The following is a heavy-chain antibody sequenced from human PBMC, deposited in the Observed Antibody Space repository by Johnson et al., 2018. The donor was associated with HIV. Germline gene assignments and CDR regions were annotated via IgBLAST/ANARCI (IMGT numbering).Heavy chain of an antibody. CDR2: ISYDGSNK. Sequence: QVQLVESGGGVVQPGRSLRLSCAASGFTFSSYGMHWVRPAPGKGLEWVAVISYDGSNKSYADSVKGRFTISRDNSKNTLYLQMNSLRAEDTAVYYCARDSPRIVGVPDAFDIWGQGTMVTVSS. CDR1: GFTFSSYG. J-gene: IGHJ3*02. V-gene: IGHV3-30*03. CDR3: ARDSPRIVGVPDAFDI. D-gene: IGHD1-26*01.